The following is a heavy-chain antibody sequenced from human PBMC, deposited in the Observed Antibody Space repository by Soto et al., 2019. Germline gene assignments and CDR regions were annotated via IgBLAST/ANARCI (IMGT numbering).Heavy chain of an antibody. D-gene: IGHD3-10*01. Sequence: QVHLVQSGAEVKKPGSSVKVSCKTSGGSCNNYAVSWVRQAPGQGLEWMGGIIPNFDTPNYAQKFQDRVTIIADESTSTVYMELRSPRSNDTAVYYCAVAMVREILIFESSGMHVWGQGTTVIVSS. J-gene: IGHJ6*02. V-gene: IGHV1-69*01. CDR2: IIPNFDTP. CDR1: GGSCNNYA. CDR3: AVAMVREILIFESSGMHV.